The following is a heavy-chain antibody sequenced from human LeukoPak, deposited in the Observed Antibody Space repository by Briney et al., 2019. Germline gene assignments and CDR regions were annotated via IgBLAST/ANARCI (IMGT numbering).Heavy chain of an antibody. CDR3: VSGSLQSGYNFDY. J-gene: IGHJ4*02. Sequence: GGSLRLSCAASGFTFSNYWMHWICQVPGKGLVWVSHIKYDGSATNYADSVKGRFTISRDNAKNTLYLQMNSLRAEDTAVYYCVSGSLQSGYNFDYWGQGALVTVSS. CDR1: GFTFSNYW. V-gene: IGHV3-74*01. CDR2: IKYDGSAT. D-gene: IGHD3-3*01.